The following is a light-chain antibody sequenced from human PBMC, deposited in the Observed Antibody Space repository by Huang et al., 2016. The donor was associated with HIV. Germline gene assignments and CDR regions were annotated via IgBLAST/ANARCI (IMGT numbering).Light chain of an antibody. CDR3: QQYYSTPYT. V-gene: IGKV4-1*01. CDR2: WAS. CDR1: QSVLYSSNNKNY. J-gene: IGKJ2*01. Sequence: DIVMTQSPDSLAVSLGERATINCKSSQSVLYSSNNKNYLAWYQQKPGKPPKRLIYWASTRESWVPDRFSGSGSGTDFTLTISSLQAEDVAVYYCQQYYSTPYTFGQGTKLEIK.